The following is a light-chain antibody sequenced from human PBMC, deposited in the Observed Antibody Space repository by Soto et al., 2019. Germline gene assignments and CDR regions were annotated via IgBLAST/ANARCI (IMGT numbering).Light chain of an antibody. J-gene: IGKJ4*01. V-gene: IGKV1-33*01. CDR3: QQYNRFPVT. Sequence: DIQMTQSPSSLPASVGDTVTITCQASQNISKYLDWYQQKPGKAPKLLIYEVFNVETGVPSRFSGRGSGTDFTLIISSLQPDDFATYYCQQYNRFPVTFGGGTKVEI. CDR2: EVF. CDR1: QNISKY.